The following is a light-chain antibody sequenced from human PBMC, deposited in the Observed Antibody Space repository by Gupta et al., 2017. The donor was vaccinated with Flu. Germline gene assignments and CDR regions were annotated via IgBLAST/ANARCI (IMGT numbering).Light chain of an antibody. V-gene: IGKV2-30*01. CDR2: KAS. Sequence: DEVLTQSPLSLPVTLGQSASISCRSSQSLVFSDGDSYVSWFHQRPGQPPRRLIDKASNRDSGGPDKSSGSGSGTDFTLKSSRMEAEDFGVYYCKHCKPYPQTFGQGTKVEI. CDR1: QSLVFSDGDSY. CDR3: KHCKPYPQT. J-gene: IGKJ1*01.